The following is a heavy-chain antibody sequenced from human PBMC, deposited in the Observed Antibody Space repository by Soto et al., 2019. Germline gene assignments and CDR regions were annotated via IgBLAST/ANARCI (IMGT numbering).Heavy chain of an antibody. CDR2: ISYDGSNK. CDR3: ANLFWSGPFDY. J-gene: IGHJ4*02. D-gene: IGHD3-3*01. V-gene: IGHV3-30*18. Sequence: VQLVESGGGVVQPGRSLRLSCAASGFTFSSYGMHWVRQAPGKGLEWVAVISYDGSNKYYADSVKGRFTISRDNSKNTLYLQMNSLRAEDTAVYYCANLFWSGPFDYWGQGTLVTVSS. CDR1: GFTFSSYG.